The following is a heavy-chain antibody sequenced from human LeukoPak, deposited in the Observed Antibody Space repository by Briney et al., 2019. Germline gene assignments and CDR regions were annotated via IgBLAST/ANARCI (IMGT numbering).Heavy chain of an antibody. D-gene: IGHD3-9*01. V-gene: IGHV3-48*01. CDR1: GFTFSSYS. J-gene: IGHJ4*02. CDR3: AKVHYDILTGSPGGPFDY. Sequence: GGSLRLSCAASGFTFSSYSMNWARQAPGKGLEWISYINSSSSAIYYTDSVKGRFTISRDNAKNSLYLQMNSLRAEDTAVYYCAKVHYDILTGSPGGPFDYWGQGTLVTVSS. CDR2: INSSSSAI.